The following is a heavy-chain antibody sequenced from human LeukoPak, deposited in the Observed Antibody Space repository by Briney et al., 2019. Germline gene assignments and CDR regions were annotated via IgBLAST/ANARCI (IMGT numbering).Heavy chain of an antibody. V-gene: IGHV1-69*04. CDR3: AGDQIVVVPAAYNWFDP. CDR1: GGTFSSYA. CDR2: IIPIFGIA. D-gene: IGHD2-2*01. Sequence: SVKVSCKASGGTFSSYAIRWVRQAPRQGLEWMGRIIPIFGIANYAQKFQGIVTITADKSTSTAYMELSSLRSEDTAVYYCAGDQIVVVPAAYNWFDPWGQGTLVTVSS. J-gene: IGHJ5*02.